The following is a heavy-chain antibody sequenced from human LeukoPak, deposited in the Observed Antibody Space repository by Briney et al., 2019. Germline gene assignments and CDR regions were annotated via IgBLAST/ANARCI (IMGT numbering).Heavy chain of an antibody. CDR3: ARQGDTGYCSGGSCYSEPAVYRGMDV. CDR1: GSSFTSYW. CDR2: IYPGDSDT. Sequence: GESLKISCKGSGSSFTSYWIGWVRQLPGKGLEWMGIIYPGDSDTRYSPSFQGQVTISADKSISTAYLQWSSLKASDTAMYYCARQGDTGYCSGGSCYSEPAVYRGMDVWGQGTTVTVSS. J-gene: IGHJ6*02. D-gene: IGHD2-15*01. V-gene: IGHV5-51*01.